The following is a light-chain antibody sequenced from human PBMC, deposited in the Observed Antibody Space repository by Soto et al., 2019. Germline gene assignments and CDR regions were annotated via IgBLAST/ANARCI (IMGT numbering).Light chain of an antibody. CDR1: QSVSSSY. V-gene: IGKV3-20*01. Sequence: EIVLTQSPGTLSLSPGERATLSCRASQSVSSSYLAWYQQKPGQAPRLLIYGASSRATGIPDRFSRSGSGTAFALTISRLEPEDFAVYYCQQYAGLPYTFGQGTKLEIK. J-gene: IGKJ2*01. CDR3: QQYAGLPYT. CDR2: GAS.